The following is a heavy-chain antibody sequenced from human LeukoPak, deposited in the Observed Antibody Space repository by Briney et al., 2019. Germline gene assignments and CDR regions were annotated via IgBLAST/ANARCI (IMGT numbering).Heavy chain of an antibody. CDR2: ISGSGGST. CDR3: AKRLLWFGEYYFDY. D-gene: IGHD3-10*01. CDR1: GFTFSSYA. V-gene: IGHV3-23*01. Sequence: PGGSLRLSCAASGFTFSSYAMSWVRQAPGKGLEWVSAISGSGGSTYYADSVKGRFTISRDNSKNTLYLQINSLRAEDTAVYYCAKRLLWFGEYYFDYWGQGTLVTVSS. J-gene: IGHJ4*02.